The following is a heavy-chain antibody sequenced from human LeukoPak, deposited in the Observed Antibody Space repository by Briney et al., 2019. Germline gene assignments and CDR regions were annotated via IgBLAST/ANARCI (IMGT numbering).Heavy chain of an antibody. V-gene: IGHV3-21*01. CDR1: GLTISSYS. CDR2: ISSSSSYI. Sequence: GSLRLSCAASGLTISSYSMNWVRQAPGKGLQWVSSISSSSSYIYYADSVKGRFTISRDNAKNSLYLQMNSLRAEDTAVYYCAREITMVRGVHMDVWGKGTTVTVSS. CDR3: AREITMVRGVHMDV. D-gene: IGHD3-10*01. J-gene: IGHJ6*03.